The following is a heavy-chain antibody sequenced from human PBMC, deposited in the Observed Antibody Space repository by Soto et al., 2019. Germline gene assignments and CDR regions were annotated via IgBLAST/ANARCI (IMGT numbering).Heavy chain of an antibody. V-gene: IGHV4-30-4*01. CDR3: ARDKVAARVLPPPTLYSYGMDV. CDR1: GGCIRSSDYY. Sequence: SETLSLTCTVSGGCIRSSDYYWSWIRQPPGKGLEWIGYIYYSGSTYYNPSLKSRITISVDTSKNQFSLKLSSVTAADTAVYYCARDKVAARVLPPPTLYSYGMDVWGQGTTVTVSS. J-gene: IGHJ6*02. CDR2: IYYSGST. D-gene: IGHD6-6*01.